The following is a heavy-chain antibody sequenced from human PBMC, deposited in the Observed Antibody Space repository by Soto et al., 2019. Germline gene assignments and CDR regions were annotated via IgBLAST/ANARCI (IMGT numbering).Heavy chain of an antibody. D-gene: IGHD2-21*02. Sequence: QVQLVESGGGGVQPGRSLRLSCAASGFTFSSYAMHWVRQAPGQGLEWVAVISYDGSNKYYADSVKGRFTISRDNSKNTLYLQMNSLRAENTAVYYCARSIVVVTVIRGAFDIWGQGTMVTVSS. J-gene: IGHJ3*02. CDR2: ISYDGSNK. V-gene: IGHV3-30-3*01. CDR1: GFTFSSYA. CDR3: ARSIVVVTVIRGAFDI.